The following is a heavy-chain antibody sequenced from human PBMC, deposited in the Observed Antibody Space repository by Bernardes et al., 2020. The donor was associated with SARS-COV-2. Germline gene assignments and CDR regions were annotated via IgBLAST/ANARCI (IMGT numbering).Heavy chain of an antibody. CDR3: TRDTFGPSDT. D-gene: IGHD3-10*01. CDR2: ITPDGTTT. J-gene: IGHJ5*02. Sequence: GGSLSPSRAAPGFSLSSYWMHWVRPAPGKGLVWVSRITPDGTTTNHAASVKGRFTISRDNAKNTLFLHMNSLRDEDTAVYYCTRDTFGPSDTWGQGTLVTVSS. CDR1: GFSLSSYW. V-gene: IGHV3-74*01.